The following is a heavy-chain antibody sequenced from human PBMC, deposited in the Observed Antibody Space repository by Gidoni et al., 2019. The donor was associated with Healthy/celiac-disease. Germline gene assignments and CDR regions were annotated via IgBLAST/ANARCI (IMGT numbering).Heavy chain of an antibody. J-gene: IGHJ4*02. CDR1: GGSFSGYY. D-gene: IGHD5-18*01. Sequence: QVQLQQWGAGLLKPSETLSLTCAVYGGSFSGYYWSWIRQPPGKGLEWIGEINHSGSTNYNPSLKSRVTISVDTSKNQFSLKLSSVTAADTAVYYCARGKATAMVTFDYWGQGTLVTVSS. CDR2: INHSGST. V-gene: IGHV4-34*01. CDR3: ARGKATAMVTFDY.